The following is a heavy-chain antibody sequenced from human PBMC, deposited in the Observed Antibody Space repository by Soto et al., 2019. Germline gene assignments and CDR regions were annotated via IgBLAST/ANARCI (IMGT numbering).Heavy chain of an antibody. CDR3: ARVDYDSSGYPTYFFDY. CDR1: GGSVSSGSYY. D-gene: IGHD3-22*01. CDR2: IYYSGIT. V-gene: IGHV4-61*01. Sequence: SETLSLTCTVSGGSVSSGSYYRSWIRQPPGKGLEWIGYIYYSGITNYTPSLKSRVTISVDMSKNQFSLKLSSVTAADTAVYYCARVDYDSSGYPTYFFDYWGQGTLVTVSS. J-gene: IGHJ4*02.